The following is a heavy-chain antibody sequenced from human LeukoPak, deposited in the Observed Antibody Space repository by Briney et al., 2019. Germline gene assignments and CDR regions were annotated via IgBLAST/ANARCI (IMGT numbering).Heavy chain of an antibody. J-gene: IGHJ3*02. CDR3: AKETYYYDSSGYGVAFDI. Sequence: GGSLRLSCAASGFTFSSYWMHWVRQAPGKGLVWVSGIKSDGTITHYADSVKGRFTISRDNAKNTLYLQMNSLRAEDTAVYYCAKETYYYDSSGYGVAFDIWGQGTMVTVSS. V-gene: IGHV3-74*01. CDR2: IKSDGTIT. CDR1: GFTFSSYW. D-gene: IGHD3-22*01.